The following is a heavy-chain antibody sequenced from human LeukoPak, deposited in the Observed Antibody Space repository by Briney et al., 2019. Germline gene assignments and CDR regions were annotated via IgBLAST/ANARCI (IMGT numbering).Heavy chain of an antibody. CDR2: IYSGGST. J-gene: IGHJ6*03. V-gene: IGHV3-53*01. CDR1: GFTVSFNY. D-gene: IGHD6-19*01. Sequence: QAGGSLRLSCAVSGFTVSFNYMSWVRQAPGKGLEWISVIYSGGSTYYADSVKGRFTISRDDSKNTLYLQMNSLRAEDTAIYYCARAQWRTYSYYYMDVWGKGTTVTVSS. CDR3: ARAQWRTYSYYYMDV.